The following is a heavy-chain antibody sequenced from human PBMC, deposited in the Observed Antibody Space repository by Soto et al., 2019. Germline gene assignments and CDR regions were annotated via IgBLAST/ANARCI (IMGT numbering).Heavy chain of an antibody. Sequence: QVPLVQSGAEVKKPGASVKVSCKASGYTFTSYDINWVRQATGQGLEWMGWMNPNSGNTGYAQKFQGRVTMTRNTSISTAYMELSSLRSEDTAVYYCARGLGFLEWLRLNSRGMDVWGQGTTVTVSS. J-gene: IGHJ6*02. V-gene: IGHV1-8*01. CDR1: GYTFTSYD. CDR2: MNPNSGNT. D-gene: IGHD3-3*01. CDR3: ARGLGFLEWLRLNSRGMDV.